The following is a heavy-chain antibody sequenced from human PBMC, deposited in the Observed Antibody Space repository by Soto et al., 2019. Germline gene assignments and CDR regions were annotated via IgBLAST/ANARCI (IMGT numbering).Heavy chain of an antibody. D-gene: IGHD5-18*01. J-gene: IGHJ3*02. Sequence: QVQLVESGGGVVQPGRSLRLSCAGSGFTFSSYAMHWVRQAPGKGLEWVAVIFHDGSDEYYADSVKGRLTVSRDNSKNALNRHLNSLKPEETAVYYCVTAYTYGPDAFDIWGQGTMVTVTT. CDR3: VTAYTYGPDAFDI. CDR2: IFHDGSDE. CDR1: GFTFSSYA. V-gene: IGHV3-30-3*01.